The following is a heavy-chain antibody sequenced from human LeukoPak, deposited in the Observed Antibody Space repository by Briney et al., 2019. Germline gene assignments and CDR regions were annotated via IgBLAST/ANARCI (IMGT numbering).Heavy chain of an antibody. CDR1: GNYW. D-gene: IGHD2/OR15-2a*01. CDR2: INSDGSWT. V-gene: IGHV3-74*01. Sequence: GGSLGLSCAASGNYWMHWVRQAPGKGLVWVSHINSDGSWTSYADSVKGRFTISKDNAKNTVYLQMNSLRAEDTAVYYCVSFYETYWGRGTLVTVSS. J-gene: IGHJ4*02. CDR3: VSFYETY.